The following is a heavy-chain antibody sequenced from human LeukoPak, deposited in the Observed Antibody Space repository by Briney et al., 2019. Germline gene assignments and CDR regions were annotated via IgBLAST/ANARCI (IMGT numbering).Heavy chain of an antibody. CDR2: ISSSSSTI. CDR1: GFTFSSYS. V-gene: IGHV3-48*01. Sequence: GGSLRLSCAASGFTFSSYSMNWVRQAPGKGLEWVSYISSSSSTIYYAGSVKGRFTISRDNAKNSLYLQMNSLRAEDTAVYYCARGFVGYYFDYWGQGTLVTVSS. CDR3: ARGFVGYYFDY. J-gene: IGHJ4*02. D-gene: IGHD3-10*01.